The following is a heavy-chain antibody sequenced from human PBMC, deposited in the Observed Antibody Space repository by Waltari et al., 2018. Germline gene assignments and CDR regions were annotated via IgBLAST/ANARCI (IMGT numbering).Heavy chain of an antibody. CDR2: IIPIFGTA. Sequence: QVQLVQSGAEVKKPGSSVKVSCQASGGTFSSYAISWVRQAPGQGRELMGRIIPIFGTANYAQKFQGRVTITADKSTSTAYMELSSLRSEDTAVYYCARDTGWNSDWFDPWGQGTLVTVSS. V-gene: IGHV1-69*13. D-gene: IGHD1-7*01. J-gene: IGHJ5*02. CDR1: GGTFSSYA. CDR3: ARDTGWNSDWFDP.